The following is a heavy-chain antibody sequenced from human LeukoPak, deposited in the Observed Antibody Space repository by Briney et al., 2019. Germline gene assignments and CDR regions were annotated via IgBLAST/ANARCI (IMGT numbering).Heavy chain of an antibody. D-gene: IGHD3-10*02. CDR3: AELGITMIGGV. Sequence: GGSLRLSCTASGFTLSSYSMNWVRQAPGKGLEWVSSITSSSSYMYYGDSVKGRFTISRDNAKNSLYLQMNSLRAEDTAVYYCAELGITMIGGVWGKGTTVTVSS. J-gene: IGHJ6*04. CDR1: GFTLSSYS. CDR2: ITSSSSYM. V-gene: IGHV3-21*01.